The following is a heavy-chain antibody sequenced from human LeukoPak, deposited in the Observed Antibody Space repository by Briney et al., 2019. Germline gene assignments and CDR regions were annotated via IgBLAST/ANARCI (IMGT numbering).Heavy chain of an antibody. CDR2: IYYSGST. CDR3: ARDTRGVVPAALAYYYCYMDV. J-gene: IGHJ6*03. Sequence: SETLSLTCTVSGDSFSSYYWSWIRQPPGKGLDWIGYIYYSGSTNYNPSLKSRVTISVDTSKNQFSLKLSSVTAADTAVYYCARDTRGVVPAALAYYYCYMDVWGKGTTVTISS. CDR1: GDSFSSYY. D-gene: IGHD2-2*01. V-gene: IGHV4-59*12.